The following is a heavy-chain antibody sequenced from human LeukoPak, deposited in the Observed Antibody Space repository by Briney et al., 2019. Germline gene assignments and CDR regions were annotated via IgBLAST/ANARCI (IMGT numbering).Heavy chain of an antibody. CDR3: ARQGGEVD. J-gene: IGHJ4*02. D-gene: IGHD2-15*01. V-gene: IGHV4-39*01. CDR1: GGSISSSSYY. CDR2: IYYSGST. Sequence: PETLSLTCTVSGGSISSSSYYWGWIRQPPGKGLEWIGSIYYSGSTYYNPSLKSRVTISVDTSKNQFSLKLSSVTAADTAVYYCARQGGEVDWGQGTLVTVSS.